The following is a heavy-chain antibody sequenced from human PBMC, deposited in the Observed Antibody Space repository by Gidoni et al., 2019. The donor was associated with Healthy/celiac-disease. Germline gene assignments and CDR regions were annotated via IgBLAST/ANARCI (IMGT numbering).Heavy chain of an antibody. CDR2: ISYDGSNK. D-gene: IGHD3-10*01. V-gene: IGHV3-30-3*01. Sequence: QVQLVESGGGVVQPGRSLRLSCAASGFPFSSYAMHWVSQAPGKGLEWVAVISYDGSNKYYADSVKGRFTISRDNSKNTLYLQMNSLRAEDTAVYYCARDWALGMVPYYYMDVWGKGTTVTVSS. CDR1: GFPFSSYA. J-gene: IGHJ6*03. CDR3: ARDWALGMVPYYYMDV.